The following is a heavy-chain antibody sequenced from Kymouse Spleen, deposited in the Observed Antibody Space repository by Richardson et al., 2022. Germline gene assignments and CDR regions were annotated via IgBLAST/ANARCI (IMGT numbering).Heavy chain of an antibody. CDR2: INHSGST. V-gene: IGHV4-34*01. CDR3: ARNYYDSSGYYYVFDY. J-gene: IGHJ4*02. Sequence: QVQLQQWGAGLLKPSETLSLTCAVYGGSFSGYYWSWIRQPPGKGLEWIGEINHSGSTNYNPSLKSRVTISVDTSKNQFSLKLSSVTAADTAVYYCARNYYDSSGYYYVFDYWGQGTLVTVSS. D-gene: IGHD3-22*01. CDR1: GGSFSGYY.